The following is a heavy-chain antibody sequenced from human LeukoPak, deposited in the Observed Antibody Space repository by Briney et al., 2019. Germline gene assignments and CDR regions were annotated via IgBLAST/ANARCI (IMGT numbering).Heavy chain of an antibody. J-gene: IGHJ4*02. D-gene: IGHD6-13*01. V-gene: IGHV1-18*01. CDR3: AILAAAKTGDS. CDR2: ISVYDGNT. Sequence: ASVKVSCKASGYTFTYYAITWVRQAPGQGLEWMGWISVYDGNTKYSQKFQGRVTMTTDTFTNTAYMELRSLRSDDTATYYCAILAAAKTGDSWGQGTLVSVSS. CDR1: GYTFTYYA.